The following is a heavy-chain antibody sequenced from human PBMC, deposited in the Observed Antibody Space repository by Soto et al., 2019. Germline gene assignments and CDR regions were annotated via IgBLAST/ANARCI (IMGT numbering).Heavy chain of an antibody. CDR2: IKSNSDGGTT. CDR1: GFTFSNAW. Sequence: EVQLVESGGGLVKPGGSLRLSCAASGFTFSNAWMSWVRQAPGKGLEWVGRIKSNSDGGTTGYAAPVKGRFTIARDDSKNTLYLRMNSLETEDTALYYCTTDPYISNGQRNYYMDVWGRGTTVTVSS. V-gene: IGHV3-15*01. D-gene: IGHD6-13*01. J-gene: IGHJ6*03. CDR3: TTDPYISNGQRNYYMDV.